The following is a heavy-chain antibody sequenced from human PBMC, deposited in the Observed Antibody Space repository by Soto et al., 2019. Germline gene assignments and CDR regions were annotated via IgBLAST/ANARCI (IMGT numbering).Heavy chain of an antibody. CDR3: AGTTSHHWLYMDV. CDR1: GDSVSSNSAA. D-gene: IGHD1-7*01. Sequence: QVQLQESGPGLVNPSQTLSLTCVISGDSVSSNSAAWNWLRLSPSRGLEWLARTYYRSRWYNDYAVSVRSRITVNPDTSKNQFSLQLTSVTPEDTAVYYCAGTTSHHWLYMDVWGKGATVTVSS. CDR2: TYYRSRWYN. J-gene: IGHJ6*03. V-gene: IGHV6-1*01.